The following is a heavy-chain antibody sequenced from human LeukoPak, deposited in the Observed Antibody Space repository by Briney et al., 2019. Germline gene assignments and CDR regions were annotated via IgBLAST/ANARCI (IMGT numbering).Heavy chain of an antibody. V-gene: IGHV1-2*02. CDR2: INPNSGGT. CDR3: ARQASRITMVRGVLGFDP. J-gene: IGHJ5*02. Sequence: ASVKVSCKASGYTFTGYYMHWVRQAPGQGLEWMGWINPNSGGTNYAQKFQGRVTMTRDTYISTAYMELSRLRSDDTAVYYCARQASRITMVRGVLGFDPWGQGTLVTVSS. CDR1: GYTFTGYY. D-gene: IGHD3-10*01.